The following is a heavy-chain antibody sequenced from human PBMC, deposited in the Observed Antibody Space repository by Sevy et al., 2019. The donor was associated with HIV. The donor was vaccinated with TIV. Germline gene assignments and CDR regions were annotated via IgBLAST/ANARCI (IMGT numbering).Heavy chain of an antibody. CDR3: ARDERWLQFRDYYGMDV. V-gene: IGHV3-7*01. CDR1: GFTFKNYW. J-gene: IGHJ6*02. D-gene: IGHD5-12*01. Sequence: GGSLRLSCAASGFTFKNYWMSWVRQAPGEGLEWVANIKQDGSEKYYVDSVKGRFTISRDNAKNSLYLQMNSLRAEDTAVYYCARDERWLQFRDYYGMDVWGQGTTFTVSS. CDR2: IKQDGSEK.